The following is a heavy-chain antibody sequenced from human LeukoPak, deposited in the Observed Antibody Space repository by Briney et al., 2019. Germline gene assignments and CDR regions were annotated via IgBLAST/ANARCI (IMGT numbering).Heavy chain of an antibody. V-gene: IGHV3-33*06. CDR1: GFTFSSYG. Sequence: GGSLRLSCAASGFTFSSYGMHWVRQAPGKGLEWLAVIWYDGSNKYYADSVKGRFTISRDNSKNTLYLQMNSLRAEDTAVYYCAKGGYCSSTSCYTGAFDIWGQGTMVTVSS. D-gene: IGHD2-2*02. J-gene: IGHJ3*02. CDR2: IWYDGSNK. CDR3: AKGGYCSSTSCYTGAFDI.